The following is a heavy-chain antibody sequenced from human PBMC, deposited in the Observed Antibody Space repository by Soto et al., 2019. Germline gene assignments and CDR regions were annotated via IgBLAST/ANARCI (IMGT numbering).Heavy chain of an antibody. J-gene: IGHJ5*02. CDR3: ARDEEP. Sequence: QVQLVESGGGVVQPGRSLRLSCAASGVTFSSYAMHWVRQAPGKGLEWVAVIWSDGSKKYYGDSVKGPFTISRDNSKNTLYLQMTSLKVEDTAVYYCARDEEPWGQGTLVIVSS. CDR1: GVTFSSYA. CDR2: IWSDGSKK. V-gene: IGHV3-33*01.